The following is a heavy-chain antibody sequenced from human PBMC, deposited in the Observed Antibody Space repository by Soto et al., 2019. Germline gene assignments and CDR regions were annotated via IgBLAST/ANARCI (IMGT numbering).Heavy chain of an antibody. Sequence: GGSLRLSCEASGFTFSSFWMSWVRQAPGKGLEWVANIRLDGSEKYYVDSVKGRFTISRDNAKNSLYLQMNSLRAEDTAVYYCARGLFGVVTIYYYYVMDVWGQGTTVTVSS. D-gene: IGHD3-3*01. J-gene: IGHJ6*02. V-gene: IGHV3-7*03. CDR2: IRLDGSEK. CDR1: GFTFSSFW. CDR3: ARGLFGVVTIYYYYVMDV.